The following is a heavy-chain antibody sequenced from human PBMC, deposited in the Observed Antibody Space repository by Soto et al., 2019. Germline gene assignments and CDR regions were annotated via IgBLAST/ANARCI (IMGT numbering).Heavy chain of an antibody. CDR3: PRAGCDGGSCYTLVGLRYGMDV. Sequence: QVQLVESGGGVVQPGRSLRLSCAASGFTFSSYAMHWVRQAPGKGLEWVAVISYDGSNKYYADSVKGRFTISRDNSKNTLYLQMNSLRAEDTAVYYCPRAGCDGGSCYTLVGLRYGMDVWGQGTTVTVSS. V-gene: IGHV3-30-3*01. CDR1: GFTFSSYA. D-gene: IGHD2-15*01. J-gene: IGHJ6*02. CDR2: ISYDGSNK.